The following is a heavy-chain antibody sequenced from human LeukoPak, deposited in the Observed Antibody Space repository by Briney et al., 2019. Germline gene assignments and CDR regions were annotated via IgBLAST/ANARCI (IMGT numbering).Heavy chain of an antibody. V-gene: IGHV1-46*01. Sequence: ASVKVSCKASGYTFTSYYMHWVRQAPGQGLEWMGMINPSAGSTIYAQKFQGRVTMTRGTSTSTVYMELSSLRSEDTAVYYCATGILEWLPFYGMDVWGQGTTVAVSS. CDR2: INPSAGST. J-gene: IGHJ6*02. CDR3: ATGILEWLPFYGMDV. CDR1: GYTFTSYY. D-gene: IGHD3-3*01.